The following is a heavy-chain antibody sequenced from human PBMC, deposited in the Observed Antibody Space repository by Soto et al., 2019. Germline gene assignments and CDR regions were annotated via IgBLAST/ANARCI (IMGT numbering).Heavy chain of an antibody. Sequence: SETLSLTCAVYGGSFSGYYWSWIRQPPGKGLEWIGEINHSGSTNYNPSLKSRVTISVDTSKNQFSLKLSSVTAADTAVYYCVRGRDFWSGYSLGYYYYGMDVWGQGTTVTVSS. CDR1: GGSFSGYY. V-gene: IGHV4-34*01. J-gene: IGHJ6*02. CDR3: VRGRDFWSGYSLGYYYYGMDV. D-gene: IGHD3-3*01. CDR2: INHSGST.